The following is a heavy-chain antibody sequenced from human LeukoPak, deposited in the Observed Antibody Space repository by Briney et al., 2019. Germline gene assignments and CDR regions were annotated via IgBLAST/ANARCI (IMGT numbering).Heavy chain of an antibody. CDR1: GYTFIGYY. Sequence: ASVKVSCKASGYTFIGYYLHWVRQAPGQGLEWMGWINPHNGNTNYAQKFQGRVTMTRDTSITTAYMELSRLKSDDTAVYYCATVRDIVVGGGPYYFDYWGQGTLVTVSS. D-gene: IGHD2-15*01. CDR3: ATVRDIVVGGGPYYFDY. V-gene: IGHV1-2*02. CDR2: INPHNGNT. J-gene: IGHJ4*02.